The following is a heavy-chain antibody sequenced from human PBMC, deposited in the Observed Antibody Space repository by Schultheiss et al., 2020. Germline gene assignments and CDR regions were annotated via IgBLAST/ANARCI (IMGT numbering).Heavy chain of an antibody. CDR2: ISSSSSYI. CDR3: ARGAPLWLQSEEYFDY. J-gene: IGHJ4*02. CDR1: GFTFSSYS. V-gene: IGHV3-21*05. Sequence: GGSLRLSCAASGFTFSSYSMNWVRQAPGKGLEWFSYISSSSSYIYYADSVKGRFTISRGNAKNSLYLQMNSLRAEDTAVYYCARGAPLWLQSEEYFDYWGQGTLVTVSS. D-gene: IGHD5-18*01.